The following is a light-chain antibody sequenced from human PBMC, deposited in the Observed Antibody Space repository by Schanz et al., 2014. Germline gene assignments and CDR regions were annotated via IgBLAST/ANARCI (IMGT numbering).Light chain of an antibody. V-gene: IGLV2-14*01. CDR1: SSYVGAYNY. CDR2: DVN. J-gene: IGLJ2*01. Sequence: QSALTQPASVSGSPGQSITISCTGTSSYVGAYNYVSWYQQHPGKAPQLIIYDVNNRPSGVSNRFSGSKSGNTASLTISGLQAEDEADYYCTSYTTTSTLEVVFGGGTKLTVL. CDR3: TSYTTTSTLEVV.